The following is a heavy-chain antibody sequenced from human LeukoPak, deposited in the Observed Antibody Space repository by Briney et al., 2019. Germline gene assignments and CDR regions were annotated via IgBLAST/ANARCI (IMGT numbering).Heavy chain of an antibody. J-gene: IGHJ4*02. CDR3: ATSTIFGVVPLGY. D-gene: IGHD3-3*01. CDR2: INPNSGGT. V-gene: IGHV1-2*02. CDR1: GYTFTGYY. Sequence: GASVKVSCKASGYTFTGYYMHWVRQAPGQGLEWMGWINPNSGGTNYAQKFQGRFTMTRDTSISTAYMELSRLRSDDTAVYYCATSTIFGVVPLGYWGQGTLVTVSS.